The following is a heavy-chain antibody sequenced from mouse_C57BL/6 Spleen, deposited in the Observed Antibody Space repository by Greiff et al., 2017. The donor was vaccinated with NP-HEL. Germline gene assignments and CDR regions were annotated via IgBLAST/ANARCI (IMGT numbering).Heavy chain of an antibody. CDR3: ATLYYGSSYGYAMDY. J-gene: IGHJ4*01. CDR1: GYAFSSSW. CDR2: IYPGDGDT. D-gene: IGHD1-1*01. Sequence: QVQLKESGPELVKPGASVKISCKASGYAFSSSWMNWVKQRPGKGLEWIGRIYPGDGDTNYNGKFKGKATLTADKSSSTAYMQLSSLTSEDSAVYFCATLYYGSSYGYAMDYWGQGTSVTVSS. V-gene: IGHV1-82*01.